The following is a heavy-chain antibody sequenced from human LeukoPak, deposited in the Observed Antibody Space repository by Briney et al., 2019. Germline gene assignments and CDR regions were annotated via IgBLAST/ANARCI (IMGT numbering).Heavy chain of an antibody. CDR3: AKDDYGDYAVSD. J-gene: IGHJ4*02. V-gene: IGHV1-69*13. Sequence: SVKVSCKASGGTFSSYAISWVRQAPGQGLEWMGGIIPIFGTANYAQKFQGRVTITADESTSTAYMELSSLRSEDTAVYYCAKDDYGDYAVSDWGQGTLVTVSS. D-gene: IGHD4-17*01. CDR2: IIPIFGTA. CDR1: GGTFSSYA.